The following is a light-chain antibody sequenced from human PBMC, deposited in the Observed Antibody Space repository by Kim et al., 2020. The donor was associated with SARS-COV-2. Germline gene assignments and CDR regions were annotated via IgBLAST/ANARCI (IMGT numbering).Light chain of an antibody. J-gene: IGLJ1*01. CDR1: SSAVGGYKY. CDR3: SSYIRGSTNYV. V-gene: IGLV2-14*01. Sequence: QSITIHCTGTSSAVGGYKYVSWYQQHPGKAPKLVIYEVDNRPSGVSIRFSGSKSGNTASLTISGLQAEDEADYYCSSYIRGSTNYVFGTGTKVTVL. CDR2: EVD.